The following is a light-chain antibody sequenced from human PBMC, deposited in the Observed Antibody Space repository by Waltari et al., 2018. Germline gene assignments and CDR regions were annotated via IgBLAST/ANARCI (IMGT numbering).Light chain of an antibody. CDR1: QSVSSN. J-gene: IGKJ2*01. Sequence: DIVMTQSPATLSVSPVERAPLSCRARQSVSSNLAWYQQKPGQAPRLLIYGASTRATGIPARFSGSGSGTEFTLTISSLQSEDFAVYYCQQYNNWPPAFGQGTKLEIK. CDR2: GAS. CDR3: QQYNNWPPA. V-gene: IGKV3-15*01.